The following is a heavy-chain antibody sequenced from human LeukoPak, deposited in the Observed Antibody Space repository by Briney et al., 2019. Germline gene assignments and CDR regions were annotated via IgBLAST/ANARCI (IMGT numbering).Heavy chain of an antibody. CDR2: IYYSGST. CDR3: AGLITGTTYY. J-gene: IGHJ4*02. V-gene: IGHV4-59*01. Sequence: PSETLSLTRTVSGGSISSYYWSWIRQPPGKGLEWIGYIYYSGSTNYNPSLKSRVTISVDTSKNQFSLKLSSVTAADTAVYYCAGLITGTTYYWGQGTLVTVSS. D-gene: IGHD1-7*01. CDR1: GGSISSYY.